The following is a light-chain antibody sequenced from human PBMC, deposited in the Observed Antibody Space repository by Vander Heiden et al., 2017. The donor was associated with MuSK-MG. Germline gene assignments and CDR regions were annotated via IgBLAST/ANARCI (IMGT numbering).Light chain of an antibody. V-gene: IGLV3-25*03. CDR2: KDS. J-gene: IGLJ3*02. CDR1: ALPKQY. CDR3: QSADSSGTWV. Sequence: SYELTQPPSVSVSPGQTARITCSGDALPKQYAYWYQQKPGQAPVLVIYKDSERPSGIPERFSGSSSGTTVTVTISGVQEEDEADYYCQSADSSGTWVFGGGTKLTVL.